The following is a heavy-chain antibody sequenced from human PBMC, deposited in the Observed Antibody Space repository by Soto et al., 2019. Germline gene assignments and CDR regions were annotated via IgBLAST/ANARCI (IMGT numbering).Heavy chain of an antibody. CDR2: INYSGST. CDR3: ARDILLWCGELPPRAHDAFDI. Sequence: QVQLQESGPGLVKPSQTLSLTCTVSVGSISSGGYFWSWIRQHPGKGLEWIGDINYSGSTYSNPSLKSRVTISVDTSKNQFSLKLNSVTAADTAVYYCARDILLWCGELPPRAHDAFDIWGQGTMVTVSS. CDR1: VGSISSGGYF. J-gene: IGHJ3*02. D-gene: IGHD3-10*01. V-gene: IGHV4-31*03.